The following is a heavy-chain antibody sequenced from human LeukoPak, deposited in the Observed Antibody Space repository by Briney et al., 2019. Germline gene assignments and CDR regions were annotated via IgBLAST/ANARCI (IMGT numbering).Heavy chain of an antibody. CDR3: AKAHPCSGGSCYSPFDY. D-gene: IGHD2-15*01. J-gene: IGHJ4*02. CDR2: ISSSSSHI. Sequence: GGSLRLSCAASGFSFNSYSMNWVRQAPGKGLEWVSSISSSSSHIYYADSVKGRFNISRDNSKNTLYLQMNSLRAEDTAVYYCAKAHPCSGGSCYSPFDYWGQGTLVTVSS. V-gene: IGHV3-21*04. CDR1: GFSFNSYS.